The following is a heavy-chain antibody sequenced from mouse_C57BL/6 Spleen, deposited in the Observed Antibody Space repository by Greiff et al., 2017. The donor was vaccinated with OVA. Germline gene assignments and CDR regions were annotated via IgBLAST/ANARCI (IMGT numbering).Heavy chain of an antibody. V-gene: IGHV1-72*01. D-gene: IGHD1-1*01. CDR1: GYTFTSYW. CDR2: IDPNSGGT. J-gene: IGHJ1*03. Sequence: QVQLQQPGAELVKPGASVKLSCKASGYTFTSYWMHWVKQRPGRGLGWIGRIDPNSGGTKYNEKFKSKATLTVDKPSSTAYMQLSSLTSEDSAVYYCAYYYGSTPWYFDVWGTGTTGTVSS. CDR3: AYYYGSTPWYFDV.